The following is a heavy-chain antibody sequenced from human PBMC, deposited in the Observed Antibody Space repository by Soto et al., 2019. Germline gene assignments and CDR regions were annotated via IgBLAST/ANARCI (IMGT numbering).Heavy chain of an antibody. CDR3: VASLAASGLNWLDP. V-gene: IGHV4-39*07. CDR2: SYYGGMT. CDR1: GASFSSTPYF. J-gene: IGHJ5*02. D-gene: IGHD6-13*01. Sequence: SETLSLTCSVSGASFSSTPYFWGWIRQPPGKGLEWIASSYYGGMTYYTPSLKSRVTISVDASKNQFSLRLTSMTVADTAVYYCVASLAASGLNWLDPWGRGTLVTVSS.